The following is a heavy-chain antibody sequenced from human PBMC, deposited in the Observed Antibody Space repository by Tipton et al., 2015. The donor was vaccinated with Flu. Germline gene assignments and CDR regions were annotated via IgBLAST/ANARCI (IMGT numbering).Heavy chain of an antibody. CDR3: ARIRWEMSTVITDWYFDL. J-gene: IGHJ2*01. CDR1: GGSISSSSYY. V-gene: IGHV4-61*02. D-gene: IGHD4-11*01. CDR2: MYTSGST. Sequence: TLSLTCTVSGGSISSSSYYWSWIRQPAGKGLEWIGRMYTSGSTNYNPSLKSRVTISVDTSRNQFYLKLSSVTAADTAAYYCARIRWEMSTVITDWYFDLWGRGTLVTVSS.